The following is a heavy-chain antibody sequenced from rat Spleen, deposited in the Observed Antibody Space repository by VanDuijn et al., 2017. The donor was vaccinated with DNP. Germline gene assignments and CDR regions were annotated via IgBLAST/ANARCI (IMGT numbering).Heavy chain of an antibody. J-gene: IGHJ2*01. CDR3: ARSDYSDDGFYYGYFDY. D-gene: IGHD1-12*02. Sequence: QVQLKESGPGLVQPSQTLSLTCTVSGFSLTSYSVAWVRQPPGKGLEWIAAMSSGGNTYYNSALKSRLSISRDTSKSQVFLRMNSLQIEDTAMYFCARSDYSDDGFYYGYFDYWGQGVMVTVSS. CDR1: GFSLTSYS. V-gene: IGHV2-6*01. CDR2: MSSGGNT.